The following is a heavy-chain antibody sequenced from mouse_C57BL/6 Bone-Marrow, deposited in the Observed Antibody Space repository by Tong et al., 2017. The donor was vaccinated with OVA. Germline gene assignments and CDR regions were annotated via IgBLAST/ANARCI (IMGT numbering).Heavy chain of an antibody. V-gene: IGHV5-2*01. J-gene: IGHJ3*01. CDR2: INSDGGST. CDR1: EYEFPSHD. Sequence: EVQLQESGGGLVQPGESLKLSCESNEYEFPSHDMSWVRKTPEKRLELVAAINSDGGSTYYPDTMERRFIISRDNTKKTLYLQMSSLRSEDTALYYCASKERYPAWFAYWGQGTLVTVSA. D-gene: IGHD2-14*01. CDR3: ASKERYPAWFAY.